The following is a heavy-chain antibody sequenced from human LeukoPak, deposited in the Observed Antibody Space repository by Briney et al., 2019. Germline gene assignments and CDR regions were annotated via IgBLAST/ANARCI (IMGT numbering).Heavy chain of an antibody. CDR2: IGGGGAAT. J-gene: IGHJ4*02. D-gene: IGHD6-19*01. Sequence: GRSLRLSCAASGFIFSNYVMNWVRQAPGKGLEWVSAIGGGGAATYYADSVRGRFTISRDNSNNTLFLHMNSLRAEDTAVYYRARQTRIAVAGTTDYWGQGTLVTVSS. V-gene: IGHV3-23*01. CDR1: GFIFSNYV. CDR3: ARQTRIAVAGTTDY.